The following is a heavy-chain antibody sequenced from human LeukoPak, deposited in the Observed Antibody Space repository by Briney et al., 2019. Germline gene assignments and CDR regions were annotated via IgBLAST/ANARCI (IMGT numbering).Heavy chain of an antibody. Sequence: GGSLRLTCAASGLTFSSYAMSWVRQAPGKGLEWVSAISGSGGSTYYADSVKGRFTISRDNSKNPLYLQMNSLRAEDTAVYYCAKTRDYYYYYMDVWGKETTVTISS. J-gene: IGHJ6*03. CDR3: AKTRDYYYYYMDV. CDR2: ISGSGGST. V-gene: IGHV3-23*01. CDR1: GLTFSSYA.